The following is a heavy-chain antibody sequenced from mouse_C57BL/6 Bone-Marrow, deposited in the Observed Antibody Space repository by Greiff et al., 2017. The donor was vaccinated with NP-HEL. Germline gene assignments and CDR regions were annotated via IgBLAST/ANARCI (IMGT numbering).Heavy chain of an antibody. CDR2: IYPRSGNT. Sequence: VQLQESGAELARPGASVKLSCKASGYTFTSYGISWVKQRTGQGLEWIGEIYPRSGNTYYNEKFKGKATLTADQSSSTAYMELRSLTSEDSAVYFCASSHDYGSSLFAYWGQGTLVTVSA. CDR3: ASSHDYGSSLFAY. J-gene: IGHJ3*01. V-gene: IGHV1-81*01. D-gene: IGHD1-1*01. CDR1: GYTFTSYG.